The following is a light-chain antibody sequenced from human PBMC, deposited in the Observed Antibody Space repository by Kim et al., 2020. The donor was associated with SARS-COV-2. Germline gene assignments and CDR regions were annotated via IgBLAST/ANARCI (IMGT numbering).Light chain of an antibody. V-gene: IGLV6-57*04. CDR3: QSYDSSNWV. J-gene: IGLJ3*02. Sequence: LTQPHSVSESPGKTVTISCTRSSGSIASNYVQWYQQRPGSAPTTVIYEDNQRPSGVPDRFSGSIDSSSNSASLTISGLKTEDEADYYCQSYDSSNWV. CDR2: EDN. CDR1: SGSIASNY.